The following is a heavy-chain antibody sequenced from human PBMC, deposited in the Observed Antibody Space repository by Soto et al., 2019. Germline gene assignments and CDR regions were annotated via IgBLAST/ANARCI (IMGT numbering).Heavy chain of an antibody. Sequence: SETLSLTCTVTGDSISSGGYYWSWVRQHPGKGLEWIGYIYYTETTFYNPSLESRITISLDTSKNQFSLKLSSVTAADTAVYYCASCRDGYNWGYFDSWGQGTLVTVSS. D-gene: IGHD5-12*01. CDR3: ASCRDGYNWGYFDS. CDR2: IYYTETT. CDR1: GDSISSGGYY. V-gene: IGHV4-31*03. J-gene: IGHJ4*02.